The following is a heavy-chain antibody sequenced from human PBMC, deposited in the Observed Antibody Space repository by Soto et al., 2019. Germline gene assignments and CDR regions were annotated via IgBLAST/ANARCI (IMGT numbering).Heavy chain of an antibody. J-gene: IGHJ5*02. V-gene: IGHV1-69*12. CDR2: IIPIFGTA. CDR1: GGTFSSYA. Sequence: QVQLVQSGAEVKKPGSSVKVSCKASGGTFSSYAISWVRQAPGQGLEWMGGIIPIFGTANYAQKFQGRVTITAEDTRHTYYGDLSGLGSGDRAVYCCARDTQACCYYGAFDPWAQGSLVPLSS. CDR3: ARDTQACCYYGAFDP. D-gene: IGHD2-15*01.